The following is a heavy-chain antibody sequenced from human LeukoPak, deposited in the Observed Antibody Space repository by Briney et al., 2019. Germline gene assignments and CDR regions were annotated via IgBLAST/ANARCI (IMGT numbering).Heavy chain of an antibody. CDR2: IYPVDSDT. Sequence: GESLKISCMGSGYSFTNYWVSWVRQMSGRGLEWMGIIYPVDSDTSYSPSFQGQVTISADKSISTAYLQWSSLKASDTAIYYCARSYNWNYDYFDYWGQGTLVTVSS. D-gene: IGHD1-7*01. CDR3: ARSYNWNYDYFDY. J-gene: IGHJ4*02. CDR1: GYSFTNYW. V-gene: IGHV5-51*01.